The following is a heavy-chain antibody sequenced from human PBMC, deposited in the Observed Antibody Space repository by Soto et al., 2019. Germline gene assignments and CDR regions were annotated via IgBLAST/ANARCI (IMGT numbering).Heavy chain of an antibody. D-gene: IGHD3-22*01. V-gene: IGHV1-18*01. CDR2: ISAYNGNT. CDR1: GYTFTSYG. CDR3: ARRSINSDYYDSSGPMDV. J-gene: IGHJ6*02. Sequence: GASVKVSCKASGYTFTSYGISWVRQAPGQGLEWMGWISAYNGNTNYAQKLQGRVTMTTDTSTSTAYMELRSLRSDDTAVYYCARRSINSDYYDSSGPMDVWGQGTTVTVSS.